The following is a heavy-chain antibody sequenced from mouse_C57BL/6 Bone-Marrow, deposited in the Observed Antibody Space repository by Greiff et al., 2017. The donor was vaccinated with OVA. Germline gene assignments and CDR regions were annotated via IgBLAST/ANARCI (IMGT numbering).Heavy chain of an antibody. V-gene: IGHV5-6*01. D-gene: IGHD2-2*01. CDR1: GFTFSSYG. Sequence: EVQGVESGGDLVKPGGSLKLSCAASGFTFSSYGMSWVRQTPDKRLEWVATISSGGSYTYYPDSVKGRFTISRDNAKNTLYLQMSSLKSEDTAMYYCARHGGLHYYYAMEYWGQGTSVTVSS. J-gene: IGHJ4*01. CDR3: ARHGGLHYYYAMEY. CDR2: ISSGGSYT.